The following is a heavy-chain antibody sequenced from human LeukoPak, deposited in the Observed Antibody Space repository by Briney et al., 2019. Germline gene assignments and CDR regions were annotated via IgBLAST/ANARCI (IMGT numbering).Heavy chain of an antibody. Sequence: PGGSLRLSCAASEFTFSSYAMSWVRQAPGKGLEWVSAISGSGGSTYYADSVKGRFTISRDNSKNTLYLQMNSLRAEDKAVYYCAKGTLAYCSGASCYNFDYWGQGTLVTVSS. J-gene: IGHJ4*02. CDR1: EFTFSSYA. CDR3: AKGTLAYCSGASCYNFDY. V-gene: IGHV3-23*01. CDR2: ISGSGGST. D-gene: IGHD2-2*02.